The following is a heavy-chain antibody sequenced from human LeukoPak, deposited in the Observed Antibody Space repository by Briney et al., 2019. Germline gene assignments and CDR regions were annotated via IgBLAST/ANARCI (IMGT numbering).Heavy chain of an antibody. J-gene: IGHJ5*02. CDR1: GGTFSSYA. Sequence: SVTVSCKASGGTFSSYAISWVRQAPGQGLEWMGGIIPIFGTANYAQKFQGRVTITTDESTSTAYMELSSLRSEDTAVYYCAREDSGYCSSTSCSGGTDGTWGQGTLVTVSS. D-gene: IGHD2-2*01. CDR3: AREDSGYCSSTSCSGGTDGT. CDR2: IIPIFGTA. V-gene: IGHV1-69*05.